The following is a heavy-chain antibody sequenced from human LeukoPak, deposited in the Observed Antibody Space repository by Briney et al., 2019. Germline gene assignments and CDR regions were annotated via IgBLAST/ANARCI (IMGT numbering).Heavy chain of an antibody. CDR3: ATGPHIVVVTATFDY. V-gene: IGHV1-24*01. J-gene: IGHJ4*02. D-gene: IGHD2-21*02. CDR2: FDPEDGET. Sequence: GASVKVSCKVSGYTLTELSMHWVRQAPGKGLEWMGGFDPEDGETIYAQKFQGRVTMTEDTSTDTAYMELSGLRSEDTAVYYCATGPHIVVVTATFDYWGQGTLVTVSS. CDR1: GYTLTELS.